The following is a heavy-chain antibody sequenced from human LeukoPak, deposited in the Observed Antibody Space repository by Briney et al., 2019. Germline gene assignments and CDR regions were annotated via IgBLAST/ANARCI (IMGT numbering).Heavy chain of an antibody. CDR2: MCISGST. CDR3: ARDLVAARRWPYYYYMDV. J-gene: IGHJ6*03. Sequence: SETLSLTRAVSVVSISGYDWTCVRRPAGPGLGWIGRMCISGSTNYNPSLKSRVTMSVDTSKNQFSLKLSSVTAADTAVYYCARDLVAARRWPYYYYMDVWGKGTTVTVS. V-gene: IGHV4-4*07. D-gene: IGHD6-6*01. CDR1: VVSISGYD.